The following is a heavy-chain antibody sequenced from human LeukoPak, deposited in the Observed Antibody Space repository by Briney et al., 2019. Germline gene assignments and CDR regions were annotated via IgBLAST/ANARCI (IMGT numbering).Heavy chain of an antibody. D-gene: IGHD6-19*01. CDR1: GYTFTSYA. J-gene: IGHJ4*02. CDR3: ARVDLVQQWLVPSGDY. V-gene: IGHV1-3*01. CDR2: INAGNGNT. Sequence: GASVKVSCKASGYTFTSYAMHWVRQAPGQRLEWMGWINAGNGNTKYSQKFQGRVTITRDTSASTAYMELSSLRSEDTAVYYCARVDLVQQWLVPSGDYWGQGTLVTVSS.